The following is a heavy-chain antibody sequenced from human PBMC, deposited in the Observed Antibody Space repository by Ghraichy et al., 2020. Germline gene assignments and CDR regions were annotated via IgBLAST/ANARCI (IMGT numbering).Heavy chain of an antibody. CDR3: ARADDYYDSSGYSYYFDY. V-gene: IGHV3-74*01. CDR2: INSDGSST. CDR1: GFTFSSYW. J-gene: IGHJ4*02. Sequence: GGSLRLSCVASGFTFSSYWMHWVRQAPGKGLVWVSRINSDGSSTSYADSVKGRFTISRDNAKNTLYLQMSSLRAEDTAVYYCARADDYYDSSGYSYYFDYLGQGTLVTVSS. D-gene: IGHD3-22*01.